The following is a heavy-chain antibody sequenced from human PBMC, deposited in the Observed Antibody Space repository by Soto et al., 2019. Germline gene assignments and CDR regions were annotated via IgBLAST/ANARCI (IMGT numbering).Heavy chain of an antibody. CDR2: IIPIFGTA. CDR1: GGTFSSYA. Sequence: SVKVSCKASGGTFSSYAISWVRQAPGQGLEWMGGIIPIFGTANYAQKFQGRVTITADESTSTAYMELSSLRSEDTAVYYCALRYFDWLLGDYYYYYGMDVWGQGTTVTVSS. V-gene: IGHV1-69*13. D-gene: IGHD3-9*01. J-gene: IGHJ6*02. CDR3: ALRYFDWLLGDYYYYYGMDV.